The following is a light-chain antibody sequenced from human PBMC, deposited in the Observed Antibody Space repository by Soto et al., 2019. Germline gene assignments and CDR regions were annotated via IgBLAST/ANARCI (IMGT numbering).Light chain of an antibody. Sequence: SYELTQPPSVSVAPGETARISCGGNNIGRKGVHWYQQKPGQAPVLVIYSDTDLPPVIPERFSGSNSANMATLTISRVEAGDEADYYCQVWDSGSAHVLFGGGTKLTVL. CDR1: NIGRKG. CDR2: SDT. J-gene: IGLJ2*01. CDR3: QVWDSGSAHVL. V-gene: IGLV3-21*01.